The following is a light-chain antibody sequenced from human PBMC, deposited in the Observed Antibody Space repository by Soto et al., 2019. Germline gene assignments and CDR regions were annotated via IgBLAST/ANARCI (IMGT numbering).Light chain of an antibody. CDR2: EVS. J-gene: IGLJ1*01. Sequence: QLVLTQPASVSGSPGQSITISCTGTSSDVGSYNLVSWYQQHPGKAPKLMIYEVSKRPSGVSNRFSGSKSGNTASLIISGLQAEDEADYYCCSYAGSSTYVFGTGTKLTVL. CDR3: CSYAGSSTYV. V-gene: IGLV2-23*02. CDR1: SSDVGSYNL.